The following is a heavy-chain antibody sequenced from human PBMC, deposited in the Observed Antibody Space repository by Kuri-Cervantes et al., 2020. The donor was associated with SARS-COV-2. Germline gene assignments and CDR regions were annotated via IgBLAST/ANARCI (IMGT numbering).Heavy chain of an antibody. CDR3: ARGWSGYSLDPPHFDY. CDR1: GYTFTGYY. V-gene: IGHV1-2*02. CDR2: INPNSGGT. D-gene: IGHD3-3*01. Sequence: ASVKVSCKASGYTFTGYYMHWVRQAPGQGLEWMGWINPNSGGTNYAQKFQGRVTMTRDTSISTAYVELSRLRSDDTAVYYCARGWSGYSLDPPHFDYWGQGTLVTVSS. J-gene: IGHJ4*02.